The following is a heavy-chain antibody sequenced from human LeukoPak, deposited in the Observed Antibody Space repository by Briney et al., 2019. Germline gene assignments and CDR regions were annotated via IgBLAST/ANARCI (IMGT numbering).Heavy chain of an antibody. V-gene: IGHV1-2*02. J-gene: IGHJ4*02. CDR3: ARKKGYSYGFFDY. D-gene: IGHD5-18*01. CDR1: GYTFTGYY. CDR2: INPNSGGT. Sequence: GASVKVSCKASGYTFTGYYMHWVRQAPGQGLEWMGWINPNSGGTNYAQKFQGRVTMTRDTSISTAYMELSRLRSDDTAVYYCARKKGYSYGFFDYWAREPWSPSPQ.